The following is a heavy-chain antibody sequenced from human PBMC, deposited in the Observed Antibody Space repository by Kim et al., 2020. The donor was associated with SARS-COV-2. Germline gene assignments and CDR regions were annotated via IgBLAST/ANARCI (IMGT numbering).Heavy chain of an antibody. V-gene: IGHV3-30*18. CDR1: GFTFSSYG. Sequence: GGSLRLSCAASGFTFSSYGMHWVRQAPGKGLEWVAVISYDGSNKYYADSVKGRFTISRDNSKNTLYLQMNSLRAEDTAVYYCAKAMSGSYRDAFDIWGQG. CDR3: AKAMSGSYRDAFDI. CDR2: ISYDGSNK. J-gene: IGHJ3*02. D-gene: IGHD1-26*01.